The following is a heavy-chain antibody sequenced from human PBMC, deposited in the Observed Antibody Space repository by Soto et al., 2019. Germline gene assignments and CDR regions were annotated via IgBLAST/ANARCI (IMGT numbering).Heavy chain of an antibody. CDR3: AKDLKRVLLWFGEGYYYGMDV. J-gene: IGHJ6*02. Sequence: GGSLRLSCAASGFTFSSYGMHWVRQAPGKGLEWVAVISYDGSNKHYADSVKGRFTISRDNSKNTLYLQMNSLRAEDTAAYYCAKDLKRVLLWFGEGYYYGMDVWGQGTTVTVSS. CDR1: GFTFSSYG. CDR2: ISYDGSNK. V-gene: IGHV3-30*18. D-gene: IGHD3-10*01.